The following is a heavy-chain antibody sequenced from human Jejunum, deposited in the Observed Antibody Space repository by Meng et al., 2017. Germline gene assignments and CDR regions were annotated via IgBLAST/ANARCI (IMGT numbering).Heavy chain of an antibody. CDR2: IYYSGST. CDR3: ASSIAAAVGYYFDY. V-gene: IGHV4-31*03. J-gene: IGHJ4*02. Sequence: QVRLREAGPGLVKPSQTLSLTCTVSGGSFGSGGYYWSWIRQHPGKGLEWIGYIYYSGSTYYNPSLKSRVSISVDTSKNQFSLKLSSVTAADTAVYYCASSIAAAVGYYFDYWGQGTLVTVSS. D-gene: IGHD6-13*01. CDR1: GGSFGSGGYY.